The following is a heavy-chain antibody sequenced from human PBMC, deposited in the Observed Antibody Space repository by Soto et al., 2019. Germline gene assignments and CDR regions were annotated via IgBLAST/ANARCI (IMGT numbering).Heavy chain of an antibody. V-gene: IGHV4-59*01. CDR3: ARDGDYYDSSGHSEDAFDI. CDR2: IYYSGST. D-gene: IGHD3-22*01. J-gene: IGHJ3*02. Sequence: SETLSLTCTVSGGSISSYYWSWIRQPPGKGLEWIGYIYYSGSTNYNPSLKSRVTISVDTSKNQFSLKLSSVTAADTAVYYCARDGDYYDSSGHSEDAFDIWGQGTMVTVSS. CDR1: GGSISSYY.